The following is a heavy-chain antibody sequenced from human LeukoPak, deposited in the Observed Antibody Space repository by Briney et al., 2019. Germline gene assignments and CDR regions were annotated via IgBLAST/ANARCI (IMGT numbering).Heavy chain of an antibody. Sequence: PSETLSLTCTVSGGSINSGDYYWVWIRQPPGKGLEWIGSIYTSGSTDYNPSLKSRVTISVATSKNQFSLKLTSVTAADTAIYYCTKGRGIWGQGTLVTVSS. CDR1: GGSINSGDYY. J-gene: IGHJ4*02. CDR3: TKGRGI. V-gene: IGHV4-39*07. CDR2: IYTSGST. D-gene: IGHD3-10*01.